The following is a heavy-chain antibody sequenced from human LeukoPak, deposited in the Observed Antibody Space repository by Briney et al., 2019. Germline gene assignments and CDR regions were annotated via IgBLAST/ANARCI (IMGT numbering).Heavy chain of an antibody. Sequence: GESLKISCKSSGYIFTSCSIGWVRLMPGKGLEWMGIIYPGDSDTRYSPSFQGQVTNSADKSISTAYLQWSSLKASDTAMYYCARLTVRGYYDSSGYPSDAFDIWGQGTMVTVSS. J-gene: IGHJ3*02. CDR3: ARLTVRGYYDSSGYPSDAFDI. D-gene: IGHD3-22*01. V-gene: IGHV5-51*01. CDR1: GYIFTSCS. CDR2: IYPGDSDT.